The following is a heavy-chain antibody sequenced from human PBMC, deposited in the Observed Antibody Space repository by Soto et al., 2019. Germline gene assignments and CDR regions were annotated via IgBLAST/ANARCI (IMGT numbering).Heavy chain of an antibody. CDR1: GGSISSGDYY. D-gene: IGHD3-22*01. CDR2: IYYSGST. Sequence: QVQLQESGPGLVKPSQTLSLTCTVSGGSISSGDYYWSWIRQPPGKGLEWIGYIYYSGSTYYNPSLKSRVTXSXDXXKNQFSLKLSSVTAADTAVYYCARVDSSGYQPFDYWGQGTLVTVSS. CDR3: ARVDSSGYQPFDY. V-gene: IGHV4-30-4*01. J-gene: IGHJ4*02.